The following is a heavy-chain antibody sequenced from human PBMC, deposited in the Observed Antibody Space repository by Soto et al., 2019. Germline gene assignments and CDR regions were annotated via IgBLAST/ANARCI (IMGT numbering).Heavy chain of an antibody. CDR1: GGYCVGYD. J-gene: IGHJ4*02. CDR2: INHSGST. V-gene: IGHV4-34*01. Sequence: LETLSLTCGVEGGYCVGYDGSWIRQPPGKGLEWIGEINHSGSTNYNPSLKSRVTISVDTSKNQFSLKLSSVTAADTAVYYCARSGYSYGYTFDYWGQGTLVTSPQ. D-gene: IGHD5-18*01. CDR3: ARSGYSYGYTFDY.